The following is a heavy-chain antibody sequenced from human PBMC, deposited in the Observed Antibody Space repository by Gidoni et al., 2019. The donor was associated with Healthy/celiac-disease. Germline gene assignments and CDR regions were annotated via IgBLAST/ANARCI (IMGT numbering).Heavy chain of an antibody. CDR1: GFTFSNAC. Sequence: EVQLVESGGGLVKPGGSLTLSCAASGFTFSNACMHWVRQAPGKGLEGVGRIKSKTDGGTTDYAAPVKGRFTISRDDSKNTLYLQMNSLKTEDTAVYYCTTDRGYCSSNSCYPLGYWGQGTLVTVSS. V-gene: IGHV3-15*07. D-gene: IGHD2-2*01. CDR2: IKSKTDGGTT. J-gene: IGHJ4*02. CDR3: TTDRGYCSSNSCYPLGY.